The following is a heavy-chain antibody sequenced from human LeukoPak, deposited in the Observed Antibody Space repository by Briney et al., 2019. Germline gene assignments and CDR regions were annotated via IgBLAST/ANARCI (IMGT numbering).Heavy chain of an antibody. CDR3: ARDRDYYDSSGYYIDEAFDI. CDR1: GFTFSSYG. Sequence: GGSLRLSCAASGFTFSSYGMHWVRQAPGKGLEWVAVIWYDGSNKYYADSVKGRFTISRDNSKNTLYLQMISLRAEDTAIYYCARDRDYYDSSGYYIDEAFDIRGQGTMVTVSS. V-gene: IGHV3-33*01. J-gene: IGHJ3*02. D-gene: IGHD3-22*01. CDR2: IWYDGSNK.